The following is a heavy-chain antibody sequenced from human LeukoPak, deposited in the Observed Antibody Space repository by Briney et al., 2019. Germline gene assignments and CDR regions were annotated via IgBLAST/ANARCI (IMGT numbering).Heavy chain of an antibody. CDR1: GGSISSSNW. CDR2: IYHSGST. V-gene: IGHV4-4*02. D-gene: IGHD3-10*01. Sequence: SGTLSLTCAVSGGSISSSNWWSWVRQPPGKGLEWIGEIYHSGSTNYNPSLKSRVTISVDKSKNQFSLKLSSVTAADTAVYYCARESRPRFRGYYFDYWGQGTLVTVSS. CDR3: ARESRPRFRGYYFDY. J-gene: IGHJ4*02.